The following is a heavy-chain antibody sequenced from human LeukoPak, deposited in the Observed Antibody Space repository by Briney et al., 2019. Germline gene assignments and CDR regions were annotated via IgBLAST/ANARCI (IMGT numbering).Heavy chain of an antibody. V-gene: IGHV4-59*08. CDR3: ARQVVASIHPYYFDY. Sequence: PSETLSLTCTVSGASISTYYWSWIRQPPGKGLEWIGYIYYSGSTYYNPSLKSRLTISVDTSKKQFSLKVRSVTAADTAVYYCARQVVASIHPYYFDYWGQGTLVTVSS. CDR2: IYYSGST. D-gene: IGHD2-21*02. J-gene: IGHJ4*02. CDR1: GASISTYY.